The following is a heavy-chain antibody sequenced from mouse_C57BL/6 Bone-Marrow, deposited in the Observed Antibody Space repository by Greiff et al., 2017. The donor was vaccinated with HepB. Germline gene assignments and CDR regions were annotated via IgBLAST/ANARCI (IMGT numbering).Heavy chain of an antibody. J-gene: IGHJ4*01. CDR2: IYPGDGDT. CDR1: GYAFSSSW. CDR3: ARRDYGSSYHYYAMDY. Sequence: QVQLQQSGPELVKPGASVKISCKASGYAFSSSWMNWVKQRPGKGLGWIGRIYPGDGDTNYNGKFKGKATLTADKSSSTAYMQLSSLTSEDSAVYFCARRDYGSSYHYYAMDYWGQGTSVTVSS. D-gene: IGHD1-1*01. V-gene: IGHV1-82*01.